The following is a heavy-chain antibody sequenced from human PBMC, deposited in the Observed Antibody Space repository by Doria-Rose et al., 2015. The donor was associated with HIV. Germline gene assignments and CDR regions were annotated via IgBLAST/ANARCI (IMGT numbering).Heavy chain of an antibody. CDR1: GVSLSSPGMG. D-gene: IGHD6-13*01. J-gene: IGHJ4*02. V-gene: IGHV2-26*01. CDR2: IFSDDER. CDR3: ARIKSSRWYHKYYFDF. Sequence: QVTLKESGPVLVKPTETHTLTCTVSGVSLSSPGMGVSWIRQPPGKALEWLANIFSDDERSYKTSLKSRLTISRCTSKSQVVLTMTDMDPVDTATYYCARIKSSRWYHKYYFDFWGQGTLVIVSA.